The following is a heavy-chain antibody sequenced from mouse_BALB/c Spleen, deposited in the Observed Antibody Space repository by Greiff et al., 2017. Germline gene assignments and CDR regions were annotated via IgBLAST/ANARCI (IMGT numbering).Heavy chain of an antibody. D-gene: IGHD1-1*01. Sequence: DVKLVESGGGLVQPGGSLKLSCAASGFTFSSYTMSWVRQTPEKRLEWVAYISNGGGSTYYPDTVKGRFTISRDNAKNTLYLQMSSLKSEDTAMYYCARGHYYGSSPYFDYWGQGTTLTVSS. CDR3: ARGHYYGSSPYFDY. CDR1: GFTFSSYT. V-gene: IGHV5-12-2*01. J-gene: IGHJ2*01. CDR2: ISNGGGST.